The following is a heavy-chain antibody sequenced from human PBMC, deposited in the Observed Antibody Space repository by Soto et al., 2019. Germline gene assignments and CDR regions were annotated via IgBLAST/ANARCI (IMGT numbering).Heavy chain of an antibody. Sequence: EVQLVESGGGLVQPGGSLRLSCAASEFAFNTYWMHWVRQVPGMGLEWVSRINGDGITRTYADSVKGRFTISRDNAENILYLQMNSLRAEDTAVYYCARDKAYGLDVWGQGTTVTVSS. V-gene: IGHV3-74*01. J-gene: IGHJ6*02. CDR2: INGDGITR. CDR1: EFAFNTYW. CDR3: ARDKAYGLDV.